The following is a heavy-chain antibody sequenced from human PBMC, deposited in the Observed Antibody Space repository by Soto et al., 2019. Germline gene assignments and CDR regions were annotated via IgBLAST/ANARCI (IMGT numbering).Heavy chain of an antibody. V-gene: IGHV3-23*01. D-gene: IGHD3-10*01. CDR1: GFTFSSYA. J-gene: IGHJ6*02. CDR3: AKIPLLGYYYGSGSYFRDYYYGMDV. Sequence: GGALRLSCAASGFTFSSYAMSWVRQAPGKGLEWVSAISGSGGSTYYADSVKGRFTISRDNSKNTLYLQMNSLRAEDTAVYYCAKIPLLGYYYGSGSYFRDYYYGMDVWGQGTQVTVSS. CDR2: ISGSGGST.